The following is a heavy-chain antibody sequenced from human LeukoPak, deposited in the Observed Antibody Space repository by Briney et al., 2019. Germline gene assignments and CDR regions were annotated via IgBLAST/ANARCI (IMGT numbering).Heavy chain of an antibody. CDR2: ISCSGSST. CDR1: GFTFSNYA. Sequence: GGSLRLSCAASGFTFSNYAMSWVRQAPGKGLEWVSAISCSGSSTFYTDSVKGRFTISRDNSMNTLFLQMSSLRAEDTAVYYCARSTRSILVGFDCWGQGTLVTVSS. V-gene: IGHV3-23*01. J-gene: IGHJ4*02. CDR3: ARSTRSILVGFDC. D-gene: IGHD3-3*01.